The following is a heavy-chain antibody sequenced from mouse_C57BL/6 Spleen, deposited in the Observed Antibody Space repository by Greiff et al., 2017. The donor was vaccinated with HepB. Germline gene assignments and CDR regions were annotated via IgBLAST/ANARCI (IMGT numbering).Heavy chain of an antibody. CDR1: GFTFSDYG. D-gene: IGHD1-1*01. J-gene: IGHJ2*01. CDR3: ARGPLFTTVVANFGY. CDR2: ISSGSSTI. V-gene: IGHV5-17*01. Sequence: EVKLMESGGGLVKPGGSLKLSCAASGFTFSDYGMHWVRQAPEKGLEWVAYISSGSSTIYYADTVKGRFTISRDNAKDTLFMQMTSLRSEDTAMYYCARGPLFTTVVANFGYWGQGTTLTVSS.